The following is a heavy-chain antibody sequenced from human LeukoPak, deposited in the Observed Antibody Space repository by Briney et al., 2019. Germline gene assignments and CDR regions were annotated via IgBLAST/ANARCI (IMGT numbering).Heavy chain of an antibody. CDR1: GFTFSDYY. V-gene: IGHV3-11*01. D-gene: IGHD3-10*01. CDR2: ISSSGSTI. J-gene: IGHJ4*02. Sequence: PGGSLRLSCAASGFTFSDYYMSWIRQAPGKGLEWVSYISSSGSTIYYADSVKGRFTISRDNAKNSLYLQMNSLRAEDTAVYYCARAARGVITPEALDYWGQGTLVTVSS. CDR3: ARAARGVITPEALDY.